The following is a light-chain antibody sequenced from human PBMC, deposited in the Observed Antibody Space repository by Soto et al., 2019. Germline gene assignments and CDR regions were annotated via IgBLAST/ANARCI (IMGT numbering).Light chain of an antibody. CDR2: SNN. V-gene: IGLV1-40*01. CDR1: SSNIGAGYD. J-gene: IGLJ1*01. Sequence: QSVLTQPPSVSGAPGQRVTISCNGSSSNIGAGYDVHWYQRLPGTAPKVLIYSNNNRPSGVPDRFSGSKSGTSASLVITGLQAEDEADYYCQSYDSSLSGSYVFGTGTKLTVL. CDR3: QSYDSSLSGSYV.